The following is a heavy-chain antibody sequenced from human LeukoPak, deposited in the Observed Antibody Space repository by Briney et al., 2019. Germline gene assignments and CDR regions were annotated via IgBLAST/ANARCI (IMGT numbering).Heavy chain of an antibody. CDR3: ARGSYDFWSGSGMDV. V-gene: IGHV4-59*01. CDR2: IYYSGST. J-gene: IGHJ6*04. Sequence: KSSETLSLTCTVSGGSISSYYWSWIRQPPGKGLEWIGYIYYSGSTNYNPSLKSRVTISVDTSKNQFSLKLSSVTAADTAVYYCARGSYDFWSGSGMDVWGKGTTVTVSS. D-gene: IGHD3-3*01. CDR1: GGSISSYY.